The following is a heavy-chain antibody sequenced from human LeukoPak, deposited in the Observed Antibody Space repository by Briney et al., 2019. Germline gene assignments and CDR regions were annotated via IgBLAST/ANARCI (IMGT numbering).Heavy chain of an antibody. CDR2: IYYSGST. V-gene: IGHV4-59*08. CDR3: ARQIIRFLEWSIGDY. Sequence: SETLSLTCTVSGGSISSYYWSWIRQPPGKGLEWIGYIYYSGSTYYNPSLKSRVTISVDTSKNQFSLKLSSVTAADTAVYYCARQIIRFLEWSIGDYWGQGTLVTVSS. D-gene: IGHD3-3*01. CDR1: GGSISSYY. J-gene: IGHJ4*02.